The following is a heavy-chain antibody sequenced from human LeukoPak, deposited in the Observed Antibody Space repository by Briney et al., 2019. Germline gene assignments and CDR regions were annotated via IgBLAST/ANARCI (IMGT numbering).Heavy chain of an antibody. D-gene: IGHD3-3*01. J-gene: IGHJ3*02. Sequence: CAXXXXXVXAXGAAWNWIRQSPSRGLGWLGRTYYRSKWYNDYAVSVKSRITINPDTSKNQFSLQLNSVTPEDTAVYYCARVPYYDFQADAFDIWGQGTMVTVSS. CDR2: TYYRSKWYN. V-gene: IGHV6-1*01. CDR3: ARVPYYDFQADAFDI. CDR1: XXXVXAXGAA.